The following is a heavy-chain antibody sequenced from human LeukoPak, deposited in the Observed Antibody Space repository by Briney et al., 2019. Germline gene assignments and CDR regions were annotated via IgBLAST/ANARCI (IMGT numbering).Heavy chain of an antibody. V-gene: IGHV4-34*01. Sequence: PSETLSLTCAVYGGSFSGYYWSWIRQPPGKGLEWIGEINHSGSTNYNPSLKSRVTISVDTSKNQFSLKLSSVTAADTAVYYCARGGMTTVKLFDYWGQGTLVTVSS. CDR1: GGSFSGYY. J-gene: IGHJ4*02. CDR3: ARGGMTTVKLFDY. D-gene: IGHD4-17*01. CDR2: INHSGST.